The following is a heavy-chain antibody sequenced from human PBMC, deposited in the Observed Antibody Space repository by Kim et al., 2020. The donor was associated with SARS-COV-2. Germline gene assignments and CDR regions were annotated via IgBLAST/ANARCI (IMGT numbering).Heavy chain of an antibody. CDR2: INWNGGST. D-gene: IGHD6-13*01. Sequence: GGSLRLSCAASGFTFDDYGMSWVRQAPGKGLEWVSGINWNGGSTGYADSVKGRFTISRDNAKNSLYLQMNSLRAEDTALYYCARDLRIAAAVPFGDYWGQGTLVTVSS. CDR3: ARDLRIAAAVPFGDY. V-gene: IGHV3-20*04. CDR1: GFTFDDYG. J-gene: IGHJ4*02.